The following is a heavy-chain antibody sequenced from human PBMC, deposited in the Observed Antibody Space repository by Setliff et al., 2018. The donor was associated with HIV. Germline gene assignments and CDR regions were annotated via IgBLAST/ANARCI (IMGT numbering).Heavy chain of an antibody. CDR2: IYYSGST. CDR3: ARGLRVYDSSGYYYRDYYYYYMDV. CDR1: IRPFTGYY. V-gene: IGHV4-59*12. J-gene: IGHJ6*03. Sequence: PSETLSLTCAVYIRPFTGYYWGWIRQPPGKGLEWIGSIYYSGSTNYNPSLKSRVTISVDTSKNHFSLKLSSVTAADTAVYYCARGLRVYDSSGYYYRDYYYYYMDVWGKGTTVTVSS. D-gene: IGHD3-22*01.